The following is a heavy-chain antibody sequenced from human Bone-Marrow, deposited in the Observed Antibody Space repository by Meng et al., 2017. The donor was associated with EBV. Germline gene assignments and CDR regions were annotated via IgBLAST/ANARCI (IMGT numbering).Heavy chain of an antibody. D-gene: IGHD3-16*01. V-gene: IGHV3-33*01. Sequence: VQLVESGGGVVQPGRSLRVSCAASGFTFNNYGMHWVRQAQGKGLEWVALIWYDGSNEFYADSVKGRFTISRDNSKNTLYLQMNNLRAEDTALYYCASSTPGGRPDYWGQGTLVTVSS. CDR2: IWYDGSNE. CDR3: ASSTPGGRPDY. CDR1: GFTFNNYG. J-gene: IGHJ4*02.